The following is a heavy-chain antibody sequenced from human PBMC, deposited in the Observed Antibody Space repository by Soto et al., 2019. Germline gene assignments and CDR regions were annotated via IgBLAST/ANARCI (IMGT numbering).Heavy chain of an antibody. CDR2: INHSGST. CDR3: ARGRDHPDIVVVPAAKTNPYYFDY. Sequence: SETLSLTCAVYGGSFSGYYWSWIRQPPGKGLEWIREINHSGSTNYNPSLKSRVTISVDTSKNQFSLKLSSVTAADTAVYYCARGRDHPDIVVVPAAKTNPYYFDYWGQGTLVTVSS. V-gene: IGHV4-34*01. D-gene: IGHD2-2*01. J-gene: IGHJ4*02. CDR1: GGSFSGYY.